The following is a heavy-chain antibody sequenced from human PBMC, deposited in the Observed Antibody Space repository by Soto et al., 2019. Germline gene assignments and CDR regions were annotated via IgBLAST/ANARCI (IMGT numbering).Heavy chain of an antibody. Sequence: GASVKVSCKASGYTFTGYYMHWVRQAPGQGLEWMGWINPNSGGTNYAQKFQGRVTMTRDTSISTAYVELSRLRSDDTAVYYCARESFELYGSGSYYNWFDPWGQGTLVTVSS. CDR1: GYTFTGYY. J-gene: IGHJ5*02. D-gene: IGHD3-10*01. CDR2: INPNSGGT. CDR3: ARESFELYGSGSYYNWFDP. V-gene: IGHV1-2*02.